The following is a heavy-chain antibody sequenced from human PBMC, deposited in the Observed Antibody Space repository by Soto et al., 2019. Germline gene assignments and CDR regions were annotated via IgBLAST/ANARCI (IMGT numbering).Heavy chain of an antibody. D-gene: IGHD6-13*01. V-gene: IGHV3-30-3*01. CDR2: ISYDGSNK. CDR3: ARDLVGKGSSSWYCGMDV. J-gene: IGHJ6*02. CDR1: GFTFSSYA. Sequence: QVQLVESGGGVVQPGRSLRLSCAASGFTFSSYAMHWVRQAPGKGLEWVAVISYDGSNKYYADSVKGRITISRDNSKNTLYPQMNSLRAEDTAVYYCARDLVGKGSSSWYCGMDVWGQGTTVTVSS.